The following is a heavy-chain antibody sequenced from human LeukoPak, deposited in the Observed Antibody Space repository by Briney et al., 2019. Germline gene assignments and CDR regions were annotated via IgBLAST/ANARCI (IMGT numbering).Heavy chain of an antibody. D-gene: IGHD3-10*01. J-gene: IGHJ5*02. V-gene: IGHV4-61*02. CDR2: IYTSGST. CDR3: ARGSMVRGGKQNWFDP. Sequence: SETLSLTCTVSGGSISSGSYYWSWIRQPAGKGLEWIGRIYTSGSTNYNPSLKSRVTISVDTSKNQFSLKLSSVTAADTAVYYCARGSMVRGGKQNWFDPWGQGTLVTVSS. CDR1: GGSISSGSYY.